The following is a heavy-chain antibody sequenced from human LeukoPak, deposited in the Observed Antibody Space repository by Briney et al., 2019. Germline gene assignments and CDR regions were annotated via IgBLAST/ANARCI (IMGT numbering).Heavy chain of an antibody. CDR3: AKDKYYGTGTYRELDY. CDR1: GFAFYDYA. D-gene: IGHD3-10*01. Sequence: TGGSLRLSCAASGFAFYDYAMHWVRQAPGKGVEWVSLISGDGGSTYYADSVKGRFTISRDNSKNSLYLQMNSLKTEDTALYYCAKDKYYGTGTYRELDYWGQGTLVTVSS. CDR2: ISGDGGST. J-gene: IGHJ4*02. V-gene: IGHV3-43*02.